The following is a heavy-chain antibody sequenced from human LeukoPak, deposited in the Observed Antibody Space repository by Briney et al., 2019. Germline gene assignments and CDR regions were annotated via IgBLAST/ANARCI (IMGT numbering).Heavy chain of an antibody. CDR2: IIPIFGTA. D-gene: IGHD1-20*01. CDR3: ARHGGYNWNQVVDY. J-gene: IGHJ4*02. V-gene: IGHV1-69*13. CDR1: GGTFSSYA. Sequence: ASVKVSCKASGGTFSSYAISWVRQAPGQGLEWMGGIIPIFGTANYAQKFQGRVTITADESTSTAYMELSSLRSEDTAVYYCARHGGYNWNQVVDYWGQGALVTVSS.